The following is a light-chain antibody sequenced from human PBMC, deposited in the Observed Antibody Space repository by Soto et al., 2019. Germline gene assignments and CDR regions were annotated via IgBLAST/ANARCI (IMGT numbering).Light chain of an antibody. V-gene: IGLV2-11*01. J-gene: IGLJ1*01. Sequence: QSVLTPPRPVSGSPGQSGTLSCTWTSSDVGAYNYVSWYRQHPGKAPKLIIYDVTKRPSGVPARFSGSKSGNTASLTISGLQADDEADYFCCSYAGSSTSFVFGGGTKVTVL. CDR1: SSDVGAYNY. CDR3: CSYAGSSTSFV. CDR2: DVT.